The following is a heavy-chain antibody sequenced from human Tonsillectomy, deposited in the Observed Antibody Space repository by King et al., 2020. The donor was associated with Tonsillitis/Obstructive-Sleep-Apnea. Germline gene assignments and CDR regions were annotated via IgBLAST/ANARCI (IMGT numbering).Heavy chain of an antibody. CDR3: ARGGKASTSCYIDCYTDV. Sequence: VQLQQWGAGLLKPSETLSLTCAVYGGSFSGYYWSWIRQPPGKGLEWIGEINHIGSTNYNPSLTSRVTISVDTSKNQFSLKLSSVTAADTAVYYCARGGKASTSCYIDCYTDVWGKGTTVTVSS. J-gene: IGHJ6*03. CDR1: GGSFSGYY. V-gene: IGHV4-34*01. D-gene: IGHD2-2*02. CDR2: INHIGST.